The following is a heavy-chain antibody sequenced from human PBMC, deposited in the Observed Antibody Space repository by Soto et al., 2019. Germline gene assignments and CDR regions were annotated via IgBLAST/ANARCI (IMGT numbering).Heavy chain of an antibody. CDR2: ISQNGDS. V-gene: IGHV4-38-2*01. CDR3: ARQRTSVVTQAYFDV. J-gene: IGHJ4*02. D-gene: IGHD2-21*02. Sequence: SETLSLTCALSSYSFGSGYWAWLRQSPGKGLEWFGTISQNGDSFYNPSLRSRVAMSIDASRNQFSLELTAVTAADTALYFCARQRTSVVTQAYFDVWGPGSLVTVSS. CDR1: SYSFGSGY.